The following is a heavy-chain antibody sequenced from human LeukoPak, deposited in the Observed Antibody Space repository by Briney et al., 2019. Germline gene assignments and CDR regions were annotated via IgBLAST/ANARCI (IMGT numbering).Heavy chain of an antibody. Sequence: QPGGSRRFSCAASGFTFSSYAMSWVRQAPGKGLEWVSAISGSGGSTYYADSVKGRFTISRDNSKNTLYLQMNSLRAEDTAVYYCARGHGDSSSFDYWGQGTLVTVSS. CDR1: GFTFSSYA. V-gene: IGHV3-23*01. CDR3: ARGHGDSSSFDY. D-gene: IGHD6-13*01. J-gene: IGHJ4*02. CDR2: ISGSGGST.